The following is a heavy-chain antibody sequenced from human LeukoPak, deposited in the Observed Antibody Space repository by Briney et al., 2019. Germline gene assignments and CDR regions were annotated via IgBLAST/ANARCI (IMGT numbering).Heavy chain of an antibody. CDR1: GFTFDDYA. D-gene: IGHD6-25*01. J-gene: IGHJ4*02. CDR3: AKAKRTAAPYYFDY. Sequence: GRSLRLSCAASGFTFDDYAMHWVRQAPGKGLEWVSGISWNSGSIGYADSVKGRFTISRDNAKNSLYLQMNSLRAEDTALYYCAKAKRTAAPYYFDYWGQGTLVTVSS. V-gene: IGHV3-9*01. CDR2: ISWNSGSI.